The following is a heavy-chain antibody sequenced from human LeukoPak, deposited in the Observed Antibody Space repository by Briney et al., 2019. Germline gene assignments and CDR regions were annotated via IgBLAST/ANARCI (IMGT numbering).Heavy chain of an antibody. CDR2: ISYDGSNK. V-gene: IGHV3-30*18. Sequence: GGSLRLSCAASGFTFSSYGMHWVRQAPGKGLEWVAVISYDGSNKYYADSVKGRLTISRDNSKNTLYLQMNSLRAEDTAVYYCAKDSSEYSSSFDYWGQGTLVTVSS. D-gene: IGHD6-6*01. CDR1: GFTFSSYG. CDR3: AKDSSEYSSSFDY. J-gene: IGHJ4*02.